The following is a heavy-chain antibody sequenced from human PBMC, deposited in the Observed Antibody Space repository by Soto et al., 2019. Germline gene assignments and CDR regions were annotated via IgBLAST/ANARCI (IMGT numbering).Heavy chain of an antibody. Sequence: ASVKVSCKASGYTFTSYAMHWVRQAPGQRLERIGWINAGNGNTKYSQKFQGRVTITRDTSASTAYMELSSLRSEDTAVYYCARLYGSGIPNYYYYMDVWGKGTTVTVSS. J-gene: IGHJ6*03. CDR3: ARLYGSGIPNYYYYMDV. CDR2: INAGNGNT. V-gene: IGHV1-3*01. CDR1: GYTFTSYA. D-gene: IGHD3-10*01.